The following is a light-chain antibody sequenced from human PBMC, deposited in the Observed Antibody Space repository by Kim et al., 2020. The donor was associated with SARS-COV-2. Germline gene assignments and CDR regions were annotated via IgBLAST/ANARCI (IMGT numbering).Light chain of an antibody. J-gene: IGKJ4*01. CDR2: AAS. CDR3: QQSYSTPLT. Sequence: ASVGDRVTLTCRESQSISSYLNWYQQKPGKAPKLLIYAASSLQSGVPSRFSGSGSGTDFTLTISSLQPEDFATYYCQQSYSTPLTFGGGTKVDIK. V-gene: IGKV1-39*01. CDR1: QSISSY.